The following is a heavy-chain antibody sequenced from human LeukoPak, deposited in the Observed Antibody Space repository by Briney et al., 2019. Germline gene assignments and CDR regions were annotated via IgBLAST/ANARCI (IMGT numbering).Heavy chain of an antibody. D-gene: IGHD2-15*01. CDR1: GGSISSSSYY. CDR2: IYYSGST. V-gene: IGHV4-39*01. Sequence: SETLSLTCTVSGGSISSSSYYWGWIRQPPGKGLEWIGSIYYSGSTYYNPSLKSRVTISVDTSKNQFSLKLSSVTAADTAVYYCARLLRGGGSCNFDYWGQGTLVTVSS. CDR3: ARLLRGGGSCNFDY. J-gene: IGHJ4*02.